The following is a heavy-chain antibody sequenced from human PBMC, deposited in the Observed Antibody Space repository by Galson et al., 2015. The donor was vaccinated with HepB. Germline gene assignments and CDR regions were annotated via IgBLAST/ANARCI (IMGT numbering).Heavy chain of an antibody. D-gene: IGHD2-2*01. Sequence: ETLSLTCTVSGGSISSSSYYWGWIRQPPGKGLEWIGSIYYSGSTYYNPSLKSRVTISVDTSKNQFSLKLSSVTAADTAVYYCARQPPRYQDPRPASEYFQHWGQGTLVTVSS. CDR1: GGSISSSSYY. V-gene: IGHV4-39*01. J-gene: IGHJ1*01. CDR2: IYYSGST. CDR3: ARQPPRYQDPRPASEYFQH.